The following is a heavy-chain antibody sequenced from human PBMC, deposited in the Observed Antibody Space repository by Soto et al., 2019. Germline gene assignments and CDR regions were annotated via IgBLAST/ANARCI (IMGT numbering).Heavy chain of an antibody. D-gene: IGHD2-15*01. CDR2: ISGSGGST. CDR1: GFTFSSYA. CDR3: AKADSVYWYFDL. V-gene: IGHV3-23*01. Sequence: EVQLLESGGGLVQPGGSLRLSCAASGFTFSSYAMNWVRQAPGKGLEWVSAISGSGGSTYYAASVKGRFTISRDNSKNTLYLQMNSLRAEDTAVYYCAKADSVYWYFDLWGRGTLVTVSS. J-gene: IGHJ2*01.